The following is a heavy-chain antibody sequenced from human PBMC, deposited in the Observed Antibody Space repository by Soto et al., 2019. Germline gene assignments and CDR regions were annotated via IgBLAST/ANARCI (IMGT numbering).Heavy chain of an antibody. CDR1: ALILSHCT. CDR2: IGGSVDWK. V-gene: IGHV3-23*01. CDR3: AKGGGTYWFDTSAYSAFVY. J-gene: IGHJ4*02. Sequence: ERYLRLPNTASALILSHCTMILCRQPPVKERERVSAIGGSVDWKYYADSVKGRFTSSRDNSKNTLSLQMISLRAEDTAVYYCAKGGGTYWFDTSAYSAFVYWAQGT. D-gene: IGHD3-22*01.